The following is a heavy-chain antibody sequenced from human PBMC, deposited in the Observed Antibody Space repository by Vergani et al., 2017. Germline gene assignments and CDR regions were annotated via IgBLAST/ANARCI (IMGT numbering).Heavy chain of an antibody. J-gene: IGHJ4*02. CDR3: ARDLSYSTAWPFFDS. Sequence: EVQLVESGGGLVQSGGSLRLSCAASGFTFSSYWMSWVRQATGKGLEWVSAIGTAGDTYYPGSVRGRFTISRDSSKTLYLQMDSLRVEDTAMYFCARDLSYSTAWPFFDSRGQGTLVTVSS. V-gene: IGHV3-13*01. D-gene: IGHD4-11*01. CDR2: IGTAGDT. CDR1: GFTFSSYW.